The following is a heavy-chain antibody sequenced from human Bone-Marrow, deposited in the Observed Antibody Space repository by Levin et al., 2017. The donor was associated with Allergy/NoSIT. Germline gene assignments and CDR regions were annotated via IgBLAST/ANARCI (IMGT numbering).Heavy chain of an antibody. J-gene: IGHJ3*02. CDR1: GFSLNTSGMC. Sequence: SGPTLVKPTQTLTLTCTFSGFSLNTSGMCVSWIRQPPGKALEWLALIDWDDDKYYSTSLKSRLTISKDSSKTQVVLTMTNMDPVDTATYYGARASMYSTGDRAFDIWGQGTVVTVSS. CDR2: IDWDDDK. CDR3: ARASMYSTGDRAFDI. V-gene: IGHV2-70*01. D-gene: IGHD6-19*01.